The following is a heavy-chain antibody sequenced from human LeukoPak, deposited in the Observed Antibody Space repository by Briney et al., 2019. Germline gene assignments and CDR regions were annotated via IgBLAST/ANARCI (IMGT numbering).Heavy chain of an antibody. CDR1: GGSISSYY. J-gene: IGHJ4*01. D-gene: IGHD6-25*01. V-gene: IGHV4-4*07. CDR2: FYTSGST. CDR3: ARDARLHYYFDY. Sequence: KPSETLSLTCTVSGGSISSYYWSWIRQPAGKGLEWIGRFYTSGSTHYNPSLKSRVTMSIDTSKNQFFLKLSSVTAADTAVYYCARDARLHYYFDYWDHGTLVTVSS.